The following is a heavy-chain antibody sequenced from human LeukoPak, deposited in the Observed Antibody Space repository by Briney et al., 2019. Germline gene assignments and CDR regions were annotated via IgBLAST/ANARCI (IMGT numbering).Heavy chain of an antibody. CDR3: ARRGVGVGGYCSGGSCYFDY. CDR1: GFTFSSYE. CDR2: ISSSGSII. V-gene: IGHV3-48*03. D-gene: IGHD2-15*01. Sequence: GGSLRLSCAASGFTFSSYEMNWVRQAPGKGLEWVSYISSSGSIIYYADSVKGRFTISRDNAKNSLYLQMNSLRAEDTALYYCARRGVGVGGYCSGGSCYFDYWGQGTLVTVSS. J-gene: IGHJ4*02.